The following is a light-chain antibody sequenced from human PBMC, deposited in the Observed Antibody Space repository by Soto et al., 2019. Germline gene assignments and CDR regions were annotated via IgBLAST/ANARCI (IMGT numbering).Light chain of an antibody. V-gene: IGKV3-20*01. J-gene: IGKJ1*01. CDR3: QQYGSSPRT. CDR1: QSVGSY. CDR2: EAS. Sequence: EIVLTQSPATLSLSPGERATLSCRASQSVGSYLAWYQQKPGQAPRVLIYEASNRATGIPDRFSGSGSGTDFTLTISRLEPEDFAVYYCQQYGSSPRTFGQGTKVDIK.